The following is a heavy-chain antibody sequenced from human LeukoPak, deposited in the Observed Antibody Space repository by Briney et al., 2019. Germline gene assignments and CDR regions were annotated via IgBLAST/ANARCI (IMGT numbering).Heavy chain of an antibody. CDR3: ARASPTPYDSSGYYTDY. D-gene: IGHD3-22*01. CDR2: ISSSSSYI. Sequence: GGSLRLSCAAPGFTFSSYSMNWVRQAPGKGLEWVSSISSSSSYIYYADSVKGRFTISKDNAKNSLYLKMNTLRAEDKAVYYCARASPTPYDSSGYYTDYWGQGTLVTVSS. CDR1: GFTFSSYS. V-gene: IGHV3-21*01. J-gene: IGHJ4*02.